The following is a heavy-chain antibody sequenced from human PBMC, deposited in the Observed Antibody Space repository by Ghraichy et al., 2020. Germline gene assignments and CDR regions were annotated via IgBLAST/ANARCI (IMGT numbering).Heavy chain of an antibody. V-gene: IGHV3-74*01. CDR2: INSDGSST. CDR1: GFTFSSYW. CDR3: ARDSGTYDFWSGYYNYYYYYGMDV. Sequence: GESLRLSCAASGFTFSSYWMHWVRQAPGKGLVWVSRINSDGSSTSYADSVKGRFTISRDNAKNTLYLQMNSLRAEDTAVYYCARDSGTYDFWSGYYNYYYYYGMDVWGQGTTVTVSS. J-gene: IGHJ6*02. D-gene: IGHD3-3*01.